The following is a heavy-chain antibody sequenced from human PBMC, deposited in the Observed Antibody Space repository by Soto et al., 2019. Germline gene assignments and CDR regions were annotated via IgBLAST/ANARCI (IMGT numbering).Heavy chain of an antibody. CDR1: GFTFSDYY. D-gene: IGHD2-15*01. CDR2: ISSSSCYT. V-gene: IGHV3-11*06. CDR3: ARDLRYCSGGSCYGY. J-gene: IGHJ4*02. Sequence: PGGSLRLSCAASGFTFSDYYMSWIRQAPGKGLEWVSYISSSSCYTNYADSVKGRFTISRDNAKNSLYLQMNSLRAEDTAVYYCARDLRYCSGGSCYGYWGQGTLVTVSS.